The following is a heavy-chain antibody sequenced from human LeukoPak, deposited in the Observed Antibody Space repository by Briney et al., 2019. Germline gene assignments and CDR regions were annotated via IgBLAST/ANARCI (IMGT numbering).Heavy chain of an antibody. CDR2: IKQDGSEK. Sequence: GGSLRLSCAASGFTFSSYWMSWVRQAPGKGLEWVASIKQDGSEKYYVDSVKGRFTISRDNAKNSLYLQMNSLRAEDTAVYYCVGDTAMADWGAFDYWGQGTLVTVSS. J-gene: IGHJ4*02. D-gene: IGHD5-18*01. V-gene: IGHV3-7*03. CDR3: VGDTAMADWGAFDY. CDR1: GFTFSSYW.